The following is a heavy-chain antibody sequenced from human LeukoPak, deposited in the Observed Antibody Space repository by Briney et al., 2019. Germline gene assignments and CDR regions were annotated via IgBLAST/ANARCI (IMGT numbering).Heavy chain of an antibody. J-gene: IGHJ5*02. CDR3: ARARTYSSSFIGTRRDNWFDP. CDR1: GYTFTSYD. V-gene: IGHV1-8*01. Sequence: PRASVKVSCKASGYTFTSYDINWVRQATGQGLEWMGWMNPNSGNTGHAQKFQGRVTMTRNTSISTAYMELSGLRSEDTAVYCCARARTYSSSFIGTRRDNWFDPWGQGTLVTVSS. D-gene: IGHD6-6*01. CDR2: MNPNSGNT.